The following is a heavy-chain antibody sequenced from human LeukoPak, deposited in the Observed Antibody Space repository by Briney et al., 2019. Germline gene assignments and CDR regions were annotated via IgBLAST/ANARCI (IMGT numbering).Heavy chain of an antibody. CDR2: ISWNSGSI. CDR1: GFTFDDYA. Sequence: GWSLRLSCAASGFTFDDYAMHWVRQAPGKGLEWVSGISWNSGSIGYADSVKGRFTISRDNAKNSLYLQMNSLRAEDTALYYCEKDQLVFWSGYPNMGAFDYWGQGTLVTVSS. CDR3: EKDQLVFWSGYPNMGAFDY. J-gene: IGHJ4*02. D-gene: IGHD3-3*01. V-gene: IGHV3-9*01.